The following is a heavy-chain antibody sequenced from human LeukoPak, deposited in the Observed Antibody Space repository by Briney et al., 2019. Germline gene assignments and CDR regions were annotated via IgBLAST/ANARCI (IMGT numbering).Heavy chain of an antibody. Sequence: GGSLRLSCAASGFTFSSYWMSWVRQAPGKGLEWAANIKQDGSEKYYVDSVKGRFTISRDNAKNSLYLQMNSLRAEGTAVYYCARDNGATTYDYWGQGTLVTVSS. CDR2: IKQDGSEK. D-gene: IGHD5-12*01. CDR3: ARDNGATTYDY. CDR1: GFTFSSYW. J-gene: IGHJ4*02. V-gene: IGHV3-7*01.